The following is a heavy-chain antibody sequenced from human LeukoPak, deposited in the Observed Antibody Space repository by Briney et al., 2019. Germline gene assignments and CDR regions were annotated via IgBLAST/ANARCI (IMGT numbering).Heavy chain of an antibody. D-gene: IGHD3-16*01. J-gene: IGHJ4*02. CDR3: ARGIGAGRYGLEEIYYFDY. V-gene: IGHV4-59*01. CDR1: GGSISSYY. Sequence: SETLSLTCTVSGGSISSYYWSWIRQPPGKGLEWIGYIYYSGTTNYNPSLKSRVTISVDTSKNQFSLKLGSVTAADTAVYYCARGIGAGRYGLEEIYYFDYWGQGTLVTVSS. CDR2: IYYSGTT.